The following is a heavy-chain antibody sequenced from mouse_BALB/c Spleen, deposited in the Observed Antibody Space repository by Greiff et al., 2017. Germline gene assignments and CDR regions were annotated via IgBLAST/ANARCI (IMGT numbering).Heavy chain of an antibody. Sequence: EVQRVESGGGLVKPGGSLKLSCAASGFTFSDYYMYWVRQTPEKRLEWVATISDGGSYTYYPDSVKGRFTISRDNAKNNLYLQMSSLKSEDTAMYYCARDRGDYDLYYFDYWGQGTTLTVSS. V-gene: IGHV5-4*02. CDR3: ARDRGDYDLYYFDY. CDR2: ISDGGSYT. J-gene: IGHJ2*01. D-gene: IGHD2-4*01. CDR1: GFTFSDYY.